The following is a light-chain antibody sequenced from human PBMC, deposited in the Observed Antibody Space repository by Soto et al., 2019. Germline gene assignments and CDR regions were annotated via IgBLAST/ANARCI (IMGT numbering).Light chain of an antibody. Sequence: DIKVTQSPSTLSASVGDRVTITCRASQTISTWMAWYQQKPGKAPKLLIYYASTLESGVPSRFSGSGSGTEFTLIISGLQPDDYATYYCQQYTNTNNPWMFGQGTKVDI. CDR3: QQYTNTNNPWM. CDR2: YAS. V-gene: IGKV1-5*01. J-gene: IGKJ1*01. CDR1: QTISTW.